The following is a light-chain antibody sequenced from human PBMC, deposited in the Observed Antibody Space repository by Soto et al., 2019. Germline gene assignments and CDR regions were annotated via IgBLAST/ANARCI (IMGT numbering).Light chain of an antibody. CDR1: QSVSSYY. J-gene: IGKJ1*01. Sequence: EIGLTQSPGTLSFSPGERATLSCRASQSVSSYYLAWYQQKPGQAPRLLIYAASTRATGVPDRFSGSGSGTDFALTISRVEPEDFAIYFCQQYGSSPGTFGQGTKVDI. V-gene: IGKV3-20*01. CDR3: QQYGSSPGT. CDR2: AAS.